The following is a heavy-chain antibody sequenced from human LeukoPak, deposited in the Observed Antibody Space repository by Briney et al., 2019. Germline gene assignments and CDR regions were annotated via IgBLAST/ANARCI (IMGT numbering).Heavy chain of an antibody. CDR2: IYYSGST. J-gene: IGHJ3*02. CDR1: GGSISSYY. V-gene: IGHV4-59*08. CDR3: ARHSERWLGAFDI. Sequence: SETLSLTCTDSGGSISSYYWSWIRQPPGKGLEWIGYIYYSGSTNYNPSLKSRVTISVDTSKNQFSLKLSSVTAADTAVYYCARHSERWLGAFDIWSQGTMVTVSS. D-gene: IGHD6-19*01.